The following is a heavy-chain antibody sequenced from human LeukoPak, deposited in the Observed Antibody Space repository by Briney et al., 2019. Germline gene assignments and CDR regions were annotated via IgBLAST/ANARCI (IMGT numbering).Heavy chain of an antibody. Sequence: GASVTVSCKASGGTFSSYAISWVRQAPGQGLEWMGRIIPILGIANYAQKFQGRVTITADKSTSTAYMELSSLRSEDTAVYYCARDREDGGPGFDYWGQGTLVTVSS. J-gene: IGHJ4*02. D-gene: IGHD4-23*01. CDR2: IIPILGIA. CDR1: GGTFSSYA. CDR3: ARDREDGGPGFDY. V-gene: IGHV1-69*04.